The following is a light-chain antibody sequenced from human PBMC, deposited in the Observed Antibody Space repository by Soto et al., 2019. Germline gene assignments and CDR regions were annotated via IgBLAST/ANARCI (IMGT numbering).Light chain of an antibody. V-gene: IGLV1-40*01. CDR2: ANI. Sequence: QLVLTQPPSVSGAPGQRVTISCTGSSSNIGAGYDVHWYQQLPGTAPKLLIYANINRPSGVPDRFSGSKSGTSASLAITGLQAEDEADYYCQSYDSSLSGYVFGAGTKVTVL. J-gene: IGLJ1*01. CDR1: SSNIGAGYD. CDR3: QSYDSSLSGYV.